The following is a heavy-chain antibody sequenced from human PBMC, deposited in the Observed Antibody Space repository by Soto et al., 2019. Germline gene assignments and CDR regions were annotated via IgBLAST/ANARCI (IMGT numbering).Heavy chain of an antibody. CDR1: GFSVSTTGVG. CDR3: ANRGGATVGLYHFEY. D-gene: IGHD2-8*01. CDR2: IYWHDDK. J-gene: IGHJ4*02. Sequence: SGPRLVNPTQTLALTCTFSGFSVSTTGVGVSWIRQPPGKALECLALIYWHDDKRYSPSLKSRLTITKDTSKNQVVLTMTNMENVDTATYYCANRGGATVGLYHFEYWAQGAIVTLSS. V-gene: IGHV2-5*01.